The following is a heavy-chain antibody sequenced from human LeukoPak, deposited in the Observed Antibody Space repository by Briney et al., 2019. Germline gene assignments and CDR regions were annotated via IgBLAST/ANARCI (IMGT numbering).Heavy chain of an antibody. CDR2: ISSSSSTI. CDR1: GFTFSTYS. CDR3: AILPGYSSGWYEVNY. Sequence: GGSLRLSCAASGFTFSTYSLNWVRQAPGKGLEWVSYISSSSSTIYYADSVKGRFTISRDNAKNSLYLQMSSLRAEDTAVYYYAILPGYSSGWYEVNYWGQGTLVTVSS. D-gene: IGHD6-13*01. V-gene: IGHV3-48*01. J-gene: IGHJ4*02.